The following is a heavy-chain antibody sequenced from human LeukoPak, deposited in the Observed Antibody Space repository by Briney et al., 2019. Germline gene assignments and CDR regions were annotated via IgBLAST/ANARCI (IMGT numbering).Heavy chain of an antibody. J-gene: IGHJ4*02. V-gene: IGHV4-39*02. CDR2: IYYSGST. CDR3: ARESMKAGPFDY. CDR1: GGSISSGSYY. Sequence: PSQTLSLTCIVSGGSISSGSYYWSWIRQPAGKGLEWIGSIYYSGSTYYNPSLKSRVTISVDTSKNQFSLKLSSVTAADTAVYYCARESMKAGPFDYWGQGTLVTVSS. D-gene: IGHD2/OR15-2a*01.